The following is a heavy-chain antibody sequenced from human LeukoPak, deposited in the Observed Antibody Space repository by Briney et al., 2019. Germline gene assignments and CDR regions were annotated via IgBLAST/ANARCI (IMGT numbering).Heavy chain of an antibody. J-gene: IGHJ3*01. Sequence: ASVKLSCKASGYTFSNYAISWVRQAPGQGLEWMGWIGAYNGNPDYTQILQGRVTMTTDTSTSTAYMELRSLKADDTAVYYCAREDPGGAFDVWGRGTMVTVS. CDR3: AREDPGGAFDV. V-gene: IGHV1-18*01. D-gene: IGHD3-16*01. CDR2: IGAYNGNP. CDR1: GYTFSNYA.